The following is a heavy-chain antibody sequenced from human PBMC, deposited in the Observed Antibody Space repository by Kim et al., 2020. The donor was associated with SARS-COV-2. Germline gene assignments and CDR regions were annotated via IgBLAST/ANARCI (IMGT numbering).Heavy chain of an antibody. D-gene: IGHD3-16*02. CDR3: SNGKRVYREISHDY. V-gene: IGHV3-23*01. Sequence: GGSLRLSCTVSGLTFRNYAMSWVRRAPGKGLQWVSAINGGGDNEYYADFVKGRFSVSRDNSRNTMYLQMNNLTADDTATYYCSNGKRVYREISHDYWGQGTRVTVSS. CDR1: GLTFRNYA. CDR2: INGGGDNE. J-gene: IGHJ4*02.